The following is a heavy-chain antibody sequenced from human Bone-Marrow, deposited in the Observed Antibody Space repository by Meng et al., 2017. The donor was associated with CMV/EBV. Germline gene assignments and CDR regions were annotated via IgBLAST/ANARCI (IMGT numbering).Heavy chain of an antibody. CDR1: GFTFSDYY. D-gene: IGHD3-16*01. Sequence: GGSLRLSCAASGFTFSDYYMSWIRQAPGKGLEWVSTISGSGGNTYYPDSVKGRFTISRDNSRNTLYLQMNSLRAEDTAVYYCAKGGNYGAFDIWGQGTMVTVSS. CDR2: ISGSGGNT. V-gene: IGHV3-23*01. J-gene: IGHJ3*02. CDR3: AKGGNYGAFDI.